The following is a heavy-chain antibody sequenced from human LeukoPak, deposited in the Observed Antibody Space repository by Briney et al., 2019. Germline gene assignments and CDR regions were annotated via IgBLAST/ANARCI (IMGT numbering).Heavy chain of an antibody. CDR2: IFHRGNP. Sequence: PSETLSLTCAVHGGSFSDYYWSWIRQPPGKGLEWIGEIFHRGNPNYNPSLKSRVAMSVDTSENQFSLNLSSVAATDSAVYFCTGSSRSTRYYFDYWGQGILVTVSS. CDR3: TGSSRSTRYYFDY. D-gene: IGHD6-6*01. CDR1: GGSFSDYY. J-gene: IGHJ4*02. V-gene: IGHV4-34*12.